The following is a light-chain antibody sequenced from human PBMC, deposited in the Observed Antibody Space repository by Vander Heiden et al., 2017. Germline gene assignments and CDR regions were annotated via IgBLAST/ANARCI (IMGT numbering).Light chain of an antibody. J-gene: IGKJ4*01. CDR1: QSVSGS. CDR3: QQRGTWPLT. Sequence: EIVLTQSPVTLSLSPGERATLSCRASQSVSGSLVWYQQKPGQAPRLLIYNAANRATGTPARFSGSGSGTDFTLTISSVEPEDSAVYYCQQRGTWPLTFGGGTKVHIK. CDR2: NAA. V-gene: IGKV3-11*01.